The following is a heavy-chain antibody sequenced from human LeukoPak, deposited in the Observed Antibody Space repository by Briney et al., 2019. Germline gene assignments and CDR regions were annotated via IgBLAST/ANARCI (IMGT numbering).Heavy chain of an antibody. D-gene: IGHD3-10*01. CDR2: ISGSGGST. CDR3: AKGKNYYGSGSYYKYKGLDY. Sequence: PGGSLRLSCAASGFTFSSYAMSGVRQAPGKGLEWVSGISGSGGSTYYADSVKGRFTISRDNSKNTLYLQMNSLRAEDTAVYYCAKGKNYYGSGSYYKYKGLDYWGQGTLVTVSS. CDR1: GFTFSSYA. J-gene: IGHJ4*02. V-gene: IGHV3-23*01.